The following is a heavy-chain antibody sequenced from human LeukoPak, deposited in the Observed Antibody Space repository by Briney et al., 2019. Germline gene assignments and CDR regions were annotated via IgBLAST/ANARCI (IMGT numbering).Heavy chain of an antibody. D-gene: IGHD6-6*01. CDR3: AKDLPVHSSSPVHYYFDY. CDR2: ISGSGGST. CDR1: GFTFSSYA. J-gene: IGHJ4*02. V-gene: IGHV3-23*01. Sequence: QAGGSLRLSCAASGFTFSSYAMSWVRQAPGKGLEWVSAISGSGGSTYYADSVKGRFTISRDNSKNTLYLQMNSLRAEDTAVYYCAKDLPVHSSSPVHYYFDYWGQGTLVTVSS.